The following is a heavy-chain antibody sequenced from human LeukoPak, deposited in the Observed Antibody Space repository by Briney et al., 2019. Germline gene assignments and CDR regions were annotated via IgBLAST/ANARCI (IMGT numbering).Heavy chain of an antibody. CDR1: GFTFRSYW. CDR3: ARDLTGPYDH. Sequence: PGGSLRLSCAASGFTFRSYWMHWVRQAPGKELVWVARINVEGDYIDYAESVRGRFTISRDSAKNTLYLQMNSVRAEDTAVYSCARDLTGPYDHWGQGTLVTVSS. D-gene: IGHD3-22*01. V-gene: IGHV3-74*01. J-gene: IGHJ4*02. CDR2: INVEGDYI.